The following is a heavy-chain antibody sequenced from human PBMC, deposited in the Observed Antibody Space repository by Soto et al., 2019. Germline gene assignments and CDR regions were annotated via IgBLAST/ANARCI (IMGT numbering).Heavy chain of an antibody. J-gene: IGHJ4*02. CDR3: ARDDDYEANAFDY. V-gene: IGHV3-33*01. CDR2: IWNDGIRK. CDR1: GFTFSRYG. Sequence: PGVTLRLSCAASGFTFSRYGMHWVREAPGKGLERVALIWNDGIRKVYVDSVKGRFTISRDNSKNTLDLQMNSLRADDTAVYYCARDDDYEANAFDYWGPGTLVTVSS. D-gene: IGHD3-22*01.